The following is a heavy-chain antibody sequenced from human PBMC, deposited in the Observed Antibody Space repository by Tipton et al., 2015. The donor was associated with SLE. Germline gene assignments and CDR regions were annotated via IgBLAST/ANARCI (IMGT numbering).Heavy chain of an antibody. Sequence: TLSLTCTVSGGSISRSNFYWAWIRQPPGKGLEWIGSFYYGKSTFYNPSLKSRVSISVDTSTNRLFLNLISVTAADTAVYYCVRESFTNDFYYYMDVWGKGTTVTVSS. V-gene: IGHV4-39*07. CDR1: GGSISRSNFY. D-gene: IGHD2-8*01. J-gene: IGHJ6*03. CDR3: VRESFTNDFYYYMDV. CDR2: FYYGKST.